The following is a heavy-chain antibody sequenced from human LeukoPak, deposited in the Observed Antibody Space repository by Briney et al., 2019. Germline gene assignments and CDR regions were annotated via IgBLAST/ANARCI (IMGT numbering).Heavy chain of an antibody. CDR2: ISSSGSTI. Sequence: PGGSLRLSCAVSGLTYSGYNLIWVRPAPGKGLEWVSYISSSGSTIYYADSVKGRFTISRDNAKNSLFLQMNSLRAEDTAVYYCARDLDPLNYWGQGTLVTVSS. V-gene: IGHV3-48*01. D-gene: IGHD3/OR15-3a*01. CDR1: GLTYSGYN. J-gene: IGHJ4*02. CDR3: ARDLDPLNY.